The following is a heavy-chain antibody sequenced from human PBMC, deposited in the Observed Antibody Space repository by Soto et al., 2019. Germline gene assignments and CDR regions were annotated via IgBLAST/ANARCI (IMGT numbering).Heavy chain of an antibody. Sequence: SGPTLVNPTQTLTLTCVFSGFSLNTGGVTVGWIRQPPGKALEWVALIYWDDGKRYSPSLKSRLTITKETSRNQVVLTMTNVDPEYTATYFCAHSRAPRVYFQHWGEGTLVTVS. CDR2: IYWDDGK. V-gene: IGHV2-5*02. D-gene: IGHD3-10*01. J-gene: IGHJ1*01. CDR3: AHSRAPRVYFQH. CDR1: GFSLNTGGVT.